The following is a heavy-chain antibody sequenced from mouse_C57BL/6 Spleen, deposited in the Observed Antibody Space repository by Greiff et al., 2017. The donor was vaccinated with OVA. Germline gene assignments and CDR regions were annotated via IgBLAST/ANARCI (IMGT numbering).Heavy chain of an antibody. Sequence: EVKLMESGAGLVKPGGSLKLSCAASGFTFTSYAMSWVRQTPEQRLEWVAYISRGGDYIYYSDTVKGRFTISSNNARNTLYLQMSSLKSEDTAMYYCTRESSGYWFAYWGQGTLVTVSA. CDR3: TRESSGYWFAY. CDR1: GFTFTSYA. V-gene: IGHV5-9-1*02. J-gene: IGHJ3*01. CDR2: ISRGGDYI. D-gene: IGHD3-2*02.